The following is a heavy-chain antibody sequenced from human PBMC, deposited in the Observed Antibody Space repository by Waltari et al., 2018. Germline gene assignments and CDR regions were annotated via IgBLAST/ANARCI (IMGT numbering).Heavy chain of an antibody. Sequence: QVQLQESGPGLVKPSETLSLTCTVPGGSISGYYWNWLRQPPGKGLEWIGSIYYSGNTNYNPSLKSRVTISIDTSKNQFSLKLSSVTAADTAVYYCARDTLVPAAITPYYYYFGMDVWGQGTAVTVS. CDR2: IYYSGNT. V-gene: IGHV4-59*01. J-gene: IGHJ6*02. CDR3: ARDTLVPAAITPYYYYFGMDV. D-gene: IGHD2-2*02. CDR1: GGSISGYY.